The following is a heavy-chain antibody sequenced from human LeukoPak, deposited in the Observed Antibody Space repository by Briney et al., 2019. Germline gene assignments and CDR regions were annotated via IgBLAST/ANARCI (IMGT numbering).Heavy chain of an antibody. D-gene: IGHD3-10*01. V-gene: IGHV1-18*01. CDR3: ARAGSGSYYNPYYYGMDV. CDR2: ISAYNGNT. J-gene: IGHJ6*02. CDR1: GYTFTSYG. Sequence: GASVKVSCKASGYTFTSYGISWVRQAPGQGFEWMGWISAYNGNTNYAQKLQGRVTMTTDTSTSTAYMELRSLRSDDTAVYYCARAGSGSYYNPYYYGMDVWGQGTTVTVSS.